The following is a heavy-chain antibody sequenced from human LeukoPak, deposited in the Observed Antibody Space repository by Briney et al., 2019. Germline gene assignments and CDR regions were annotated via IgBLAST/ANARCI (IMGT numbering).Heavy chain of an antibody. CDR1: GGSISR. V-gene: IGHV4-59*01. CDR3: AATYYYGSGSYKVDV. J-gene: IGHJ6*04. D-gene: IGHD3-10*01. CDR2: IYYSGST. Sequence: SETLSLTCTVSGGSISRSWIRQPPGKGLEWIGYIYYSGSTNYNPSLKSRGTISVDTSKNQFSLKLSSVTAADTAVYYCAATYYYGSGSYKVDVWGKGTTVTISS.